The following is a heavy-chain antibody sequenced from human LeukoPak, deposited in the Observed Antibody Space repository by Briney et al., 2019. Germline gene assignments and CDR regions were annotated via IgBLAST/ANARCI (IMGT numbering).Heavy chain of an antibody. CDR2: IRYDGNIK. CDR3: AKGTLPRGYRYGYDLYYFDY. V-gene: IGHV3-30*02. J-gene: IGHJ4*02. D-gene: IGHD5-18*01. Sequence: PGGSLRLSCGASGFTFSSYGMLWVRQSPGKGLEWVAFIRYDGNIKFYADSVKGRFTISRDNSKNTLYLQMNSLRAEDTAVYYCAKGTLPRGYRYGYDLYYFDYWGQGTLVTVSS. CDR1: GFTFSSYG.